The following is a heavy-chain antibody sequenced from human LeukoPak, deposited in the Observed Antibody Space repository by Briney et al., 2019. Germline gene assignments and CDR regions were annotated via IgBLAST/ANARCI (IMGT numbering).Heavy chain of an antibody. J-gene: IGHJ6*02. CDR3: AKDADYYGMDV. Sequence: GRSLRLSCAASGFTFDDYATHWVRQAPGKGLEWVSGISWNSGSIGYADSVKGRFTISRDNAKNSLYLQMNSLRAEDTALYYCAKDADYYGMDVWGQGTTVTVSS. CDR2: ISWNSGSI. CDR1: GFTFDDYA. V-gene: IGHV3-9*01.